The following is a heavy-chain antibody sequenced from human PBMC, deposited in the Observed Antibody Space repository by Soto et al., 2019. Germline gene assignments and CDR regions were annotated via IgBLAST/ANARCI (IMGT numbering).Heavy chain of an antibody. CDR3: AKAHGYYDILTGYIGY. V-gene: IGHV3-30*18. J-gene: IGHJ4*02. D-gene: IGHD3-9*01. CDR2: ISYDGSNK. CDR1: GFTFSSYG. Sequence: AGGSLRLSCAASGFTFSSYGMHWVRQAPGKGLEWVAVISYDGSNKYYADSVKGRFTISRDNSKNTLYLQMNSLRAEDTAVYYCAKAHGYYDILTGYIGYWGQGTLVTVSS.